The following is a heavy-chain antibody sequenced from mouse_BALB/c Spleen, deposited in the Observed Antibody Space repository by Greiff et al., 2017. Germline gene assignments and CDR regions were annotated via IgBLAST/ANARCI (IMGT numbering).Heavy chain of an antibody. D-gene: IGHD2-10*02. Sequence: EVQLVESGGGLVQPGGPRKLSCAASGFTFSSFGMHWVRQAPEKGLEWVAYISSGSSTIYYADTVKGRFTISRDNPKNTLFLQMTSLRSEDTAMYYCARSPYGSQAWFAYWGQGTLVTVSA. CDR1: GFTFSSFG. CDR2: ISSGSSTI. CDR3: ARSPYGSQAWFAY. J-gene: IGHJ3*01. V-gene: IGHV5-17*02.